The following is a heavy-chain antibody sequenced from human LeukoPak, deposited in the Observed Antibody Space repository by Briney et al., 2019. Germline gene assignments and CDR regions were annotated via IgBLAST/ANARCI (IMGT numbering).Heavy chain of an antibody. CDR2: INPSGGSI. CDR1: GYTFTSYY. D-gene: IGHD6-13*01. Sequence: ASVKVSCKASGYTFTSYYMHWVRQAPGQGLEWMGIINPSGGSINYAQKFQGRVTMTRDTSISTAYMELSRLRSDDTAVYYCAREVLSSWYWFDPWGQGTLVSVSS. V-gene: IGHV1-2*02. CDR3: AREVLSSWYWFDP. J-gene: IGHJ5*01.